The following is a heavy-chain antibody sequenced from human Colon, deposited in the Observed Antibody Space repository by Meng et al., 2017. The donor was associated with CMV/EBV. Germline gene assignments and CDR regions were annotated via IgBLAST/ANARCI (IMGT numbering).Heavy chain of an antibody. J-gene: IGHJ5*02. CDR2: IGTVGDT. D-gene: IGHD1-26*01. V-gene: IGHV3-13*01. CDR3: AKRTLIAGATGGGNWFDP. CDR1: GFTFSTYD. Sequence: GGSLRLSCTASGFTFSTYDFHWVRQPTGKGLEWVSSIGTVGDTYSIGSVKGRFIISREDAKNSVYLQMNGLRDGDTGVYYCAKRTLIAGATGGGNWFDPWGQGTLVTVSS.